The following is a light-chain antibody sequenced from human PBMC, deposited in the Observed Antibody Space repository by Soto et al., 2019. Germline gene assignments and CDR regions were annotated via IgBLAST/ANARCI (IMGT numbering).Light chain of an antibody. J-gene: IGKJ2*01. CDR3: QQYGSSPVT. CDR2: DAS. Sequence: EIVLTQSPGTLSLSPGERATLSCRASQSVSSSYLAWYQQKPGQAPRLLIYDASSRATGIPDRFSGSGSGTDFTLTISRLEPEDFAVYYCQQYGSSPVTFGQGTKLEIK. CDR1: QSVSSSY. V-gene: IGKV3-20*01.